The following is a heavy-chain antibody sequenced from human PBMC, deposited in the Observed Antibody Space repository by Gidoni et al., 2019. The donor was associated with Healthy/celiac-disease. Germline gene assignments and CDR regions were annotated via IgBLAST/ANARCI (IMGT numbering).Heavy chain of an antibody. CDR3: AKDANYYYYDSSGPDYYFDY. V-gene: IGHV3-30*18. D-gene: IGHD3-22*01. J-gene: IGHJ4*02. CDR2: ISYDGSNK. CDR1: GFTFSSYG. Sequence: QVQLVESGGGVVQPGRSLRLSCAASGFTFSSYGMHWVRQAPGKGLEWVAVISYDGSNKYYADSVKGRFTISRDNSKNTLYLQMNSLRAEDTAVYYCAKDANYYYYDSSGPDYYFDYWGQGTLVTVSS.